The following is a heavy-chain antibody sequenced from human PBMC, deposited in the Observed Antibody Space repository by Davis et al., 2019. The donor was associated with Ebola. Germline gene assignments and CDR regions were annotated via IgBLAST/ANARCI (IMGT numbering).Heavy chain of an antibody. Sequence: GGSLRLSCAASGFTVSSNYMSWVRQAPGKGLEWVSVIYSGGSTYYADSVKGRFTISRDNSKNTLYLQMNSLRAEDTAVYYCARERCSGGSCYRGVNWFDPWGQGTLVTVSS. CDR2: IYSGGST. CDR1: GFTVSSNY. D-gene: IGHD2-15*01. V-gene: IGHV3-53*01. CDR3: ARERCSGGSCYRGVNWFDP. J-gene: IGHJ5*02.